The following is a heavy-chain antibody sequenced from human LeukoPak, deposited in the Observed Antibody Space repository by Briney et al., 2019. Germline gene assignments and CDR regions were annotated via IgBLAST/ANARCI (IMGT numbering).Heavy chain of an antibody. Sequence: ASVKVSFKASGYTFIKNGINWVRQAPGQGLEWMGWTSDYHGSTKYAQRFQGRVSMTTDTSTSTAYMELRSLRSDDTAVYYCARDPWELPNPGWFGPLGEGALVAVSS. CDR3: ARDPWELPNPGWFGP. CDR2: TSDYHGST. CDR1: GYTFIKNG. D-gene: IGHD1-26*01. V-gene: IGHV1-18*01. J-gene: IGHJ5*02.